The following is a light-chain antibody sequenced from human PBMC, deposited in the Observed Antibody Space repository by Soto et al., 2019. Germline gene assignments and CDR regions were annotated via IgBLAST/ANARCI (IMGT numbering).Light chain of an antibody. Sequence: QSVLPQPPSASGTPGPWVTISCSGSSSNIGSNYVFWYQHLPGPAPKLLIYRNNQRPSGVPDLFSGSKSGTSASLAISGLRSEDETDYYCAAWDDSLTGVVFGGGTKLTVL. V-gene: IGLV1-47*01. CDR3: AAWDDSLTGVV. J-gene: IGLJ2*01. CDR1: SSNIGSNY. CDR2: RNN.